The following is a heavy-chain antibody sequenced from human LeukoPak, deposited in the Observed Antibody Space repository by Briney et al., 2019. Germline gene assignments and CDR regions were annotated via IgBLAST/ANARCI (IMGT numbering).Heavy chain of an antibody. V-gene: IGHV3-53*04. J-gene: IGHJ6*02. D-gene: IGHD6-19*01. CDR1: GFTVSSNY. CDR2: IYSGGST. Sequence: GGSLRLSCAASGFTVSSNYMSWVRQAPGKGLEWVSVIYSGGSTYYADSVKGRFTISRHNSKNTLYLQMNSLRAEDTAVYYCAREKPPVAGNAWGYYYGMDVWGQGTTVTVSS. CDR3: AREKPPVAGNAWGYYYGMDV.